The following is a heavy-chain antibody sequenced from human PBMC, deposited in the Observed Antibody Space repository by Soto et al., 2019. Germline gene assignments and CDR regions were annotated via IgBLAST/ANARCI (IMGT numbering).Heavy chain of an antibody. D-gene: IGHD6-6*01. CDR3: AREGYTSSSIHSFLDS. Sequence: SVKVSCKASGGTFSSYGISWVRQAPGQGLEWMGRIIPFLGTTNYSQSFQDRLTVTADTSTNTAFMELSSLRSDDTAVYYCAREGYTSSSIHSFLDSWGQGTLVTVSS. CDR2: IIPFLGTT. J-gene: IGHJ4*02. V-gene: IGHV1-69*10. CDR1: GGTFSSYG.